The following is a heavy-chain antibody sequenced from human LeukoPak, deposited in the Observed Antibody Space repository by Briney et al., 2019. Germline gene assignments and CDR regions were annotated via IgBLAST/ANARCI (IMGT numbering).Heavy chain of an antibody. D-gene: IGHD3-22*01. Sequence: SVKVSCKASGGTFSSYTISWVRQAPGQGLEWMGRIIPILGIANYAQKFQGRVTITADKSTSTAYMELSSLRSEDTAVYYCARSRSPYYYDSSGQYDLDYWGQGTLVTVSS. CDR2: IIPILGIA. J-gene: IGHJ4*02. CDR3: ARSRSPYYYDSSGQYDLDY. CDR1: GGTFSSYT. V-gene: IGHV1-69*02.